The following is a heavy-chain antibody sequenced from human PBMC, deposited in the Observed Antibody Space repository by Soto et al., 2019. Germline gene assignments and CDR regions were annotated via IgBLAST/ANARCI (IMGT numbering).Heavy chain of an antibody. CDR2: INAGNGNT. CDR3: ALEGGSTDYTDMEV. J-gene: IGHJ6*03. D-gene: IGHD4-4*01. V-gene: IGHV1-3*01. Sequence: ASVKVSCKASGYTFTSYAIHLVRQAPGQRLEWMGWINAGNGNTKYSQKFQGSVTITRATSASTAYMELSSRRSEDTGVYYCALEGGSTDYTDMEVWGKGTTVTVS. CDR1: GYTFTSYA.